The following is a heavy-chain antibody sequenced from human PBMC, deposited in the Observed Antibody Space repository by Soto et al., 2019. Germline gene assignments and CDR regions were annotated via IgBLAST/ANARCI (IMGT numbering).Heavy chain of an antibody. D-gene: IGHD2-21*01. CDR1: GFTFSCYA. CDR2: ISTSSTII. Sequence: GGSLRLSCAASGFTFSCYAINWVRQAPGKGLEWLSYISTSSTIIFYADSVKGRFTISRDNAKNSLHLEMKSLRAEDTAVYYCVTNGGKEYCDNIGCYDFDYCGQGAVVTVSS. V-gene: IGHV3-48*01. J-gene: IGHJ4*02. CDR3: VTNGGKEYCDNIGCYDFDY.